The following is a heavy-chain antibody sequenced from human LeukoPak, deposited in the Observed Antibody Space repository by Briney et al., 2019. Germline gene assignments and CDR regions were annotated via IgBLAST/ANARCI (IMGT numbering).Heavy chain of an antibody. V-gene: IGHV4-4*07. Sequence: SETLSLTCTLPGGSISSYYWSWIRQPAGKGMEWIGRIYTSGSTNYNPSLKSRVTMSVDTSKNQFSLKLSSVTAADTAVYYCARTESTTIAFDIWGQGTMVTVSS. CDR1: GGSISSYY. J-gene: IGHJ3*02. D-gene: IGHD4-11*01. CDR3: ARTESTTIAFDI. CDR2: IYTSGST.